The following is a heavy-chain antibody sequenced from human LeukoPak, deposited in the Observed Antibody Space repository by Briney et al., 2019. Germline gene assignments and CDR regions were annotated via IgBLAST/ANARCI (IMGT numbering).Heavy chain of an antibody. D-gene: IGHD2-15*01. CDR2: IIPIFGTA. CDR1: GGTFSSYA. CDR3: ARLRDCSGGSCFHWFDP. J-gene: IGHJ5*02. Sequence: ASVKVSCKASGGTFSSYAISWVRQAPGQGLEWMGGIIPIFGTANYAQKFQGRGTITTDESTSTAYMELSSLRSEDTAVYYCARLRDCSGGSCFHWFDPWGQGTLVTVSS. V-gene: IGHV1-69*05.